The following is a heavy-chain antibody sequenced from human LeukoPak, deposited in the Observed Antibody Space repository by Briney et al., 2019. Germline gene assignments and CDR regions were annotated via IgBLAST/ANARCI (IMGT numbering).Heavy chain of an antibody. CDR3: ARAIPGIVVVVAATLPYFDY. CDR1: VYTFTGYY. Sequence: GASVTVSFKSSVYTFTGYYMHWVRPAPGQGLEWMGWINPNSGGTNYAQKFQGRVTMTRDTSISTAYMELSRLRSDDTAVYYCARAIPGIVVVVAATLPYFDYWGQGTLVTVSS. J-gene: IGHJ4*02. CDR2: INPNSGGT. D-gene: IGHD2-15*01. V-gene: IGHV1-2*02.